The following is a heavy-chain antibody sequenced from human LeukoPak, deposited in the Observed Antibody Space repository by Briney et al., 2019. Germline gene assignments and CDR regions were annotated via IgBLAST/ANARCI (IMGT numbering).Heavy chain of an antibody. CDR1: GASISSHY. Sequence: SETLSLTCTVTGASISSHYWCWIRQTPGTGLEWIGDIYDRGSTTYNPSLKSRVSISVDTSKNQFSLNLRSVTAADTAVYYCAKIEVGRFDPWGQGTLVTVSS. D-gene: IGHD1-26*01. V-gene: IGHV4-59*11. CDR3: AKIEVGRFDP. CDR2: IYDRGST. J-gene: IGHJ5*02.